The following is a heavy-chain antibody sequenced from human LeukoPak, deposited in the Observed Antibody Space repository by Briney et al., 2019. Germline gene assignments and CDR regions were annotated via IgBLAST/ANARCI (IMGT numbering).Heavy chain of an antibody. CDR3: ARGQSITIFGVVIGY. CDR1: GYTFTSYG. Sequence: ASVKVSCKASGYTFTSYGISWVRQAPGQGLEWMGWISAYNGNTNYAQKLQGRVTMTTDTSTSTAYMELRSLRSDDMAVYYCARGQSITIFGVVIGYWGQGTLVTVSS. J-gene: IGHJ4*02. D-gene: IGHD3-3*01. CDR2: ISAYNGNT. V-gene: IGHV1-18*03.